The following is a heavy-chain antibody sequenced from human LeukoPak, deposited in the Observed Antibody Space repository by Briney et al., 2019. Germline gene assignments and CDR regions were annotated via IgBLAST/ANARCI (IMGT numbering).Heavy chain of an antibody. V-gene: IGHV3-53*01. J-gene: IGHJ4*02. CDR3: AKLYNGSYYS. CDR2: IYAGGRT. CDR1: GFTVSSNY. D-gene: IGHD1-26*01. Sequence: PGGSLRLSCAASGFTVSSNYMSWVRQVPGKGLEWVSIIYAGGRTYFPDSVKGRFTISRDNSQNMLYLQLNSLRAEDTAVYYRAKLYNGSYYSWGQGTLVTVSS.